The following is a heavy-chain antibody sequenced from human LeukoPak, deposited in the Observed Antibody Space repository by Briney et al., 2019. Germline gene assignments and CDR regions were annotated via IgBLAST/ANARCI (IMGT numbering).Heavy chain of an antibody. J-gene: IGHJ1*01. D-gene: IGHD3-22*01. CDR1: GYSFTSYW. CDR3: ARRDSSGWSEYFQH. V-gene: IGHV5-10-1*01. CDR2: IDPSDSYT. Sequence: GESLKISCKGSGYSFTSYWINWVRQMPGKGLEWMGRIDPSDSYTNYSPSFQGHVTMSTDKSISTAYLQWSSLKASDTSMYYCARRDSSGWSEYFQHWGQGTLVIVSS.